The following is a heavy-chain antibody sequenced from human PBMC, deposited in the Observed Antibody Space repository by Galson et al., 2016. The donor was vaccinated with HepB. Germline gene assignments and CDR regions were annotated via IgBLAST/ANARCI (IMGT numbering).Heavy chain of an antibody. CDR1: GFTVSNNY. CDR2: MYAGGGR. CDR3: ARARLHLYEDYIDT. J-gene: IGHJ5*02. Sequence: SLRLSCAASGFTVSNNYMTWVRQAPGEGLNWVSVMYAGGGRYYADSVKGRFTISRDDSNNTLYLQMNSLRADDTAVYYCARARLHLYEDYIDTWGQGTLVTVS. V-gene: IGHV3-53*01. D-gene: IGHD3-3*01.